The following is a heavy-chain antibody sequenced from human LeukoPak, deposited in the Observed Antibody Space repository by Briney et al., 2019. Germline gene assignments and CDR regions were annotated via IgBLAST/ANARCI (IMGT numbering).Heavy chain of an antibody. D-gene: IGHD3-10*01. CDR3: AGGFVGSGSYFLSLDY. J-gene: IGHJ4*02. V-gene: IGHV3-53*01. Sequence: GGSLRLSCAASGFTFSSYEMNWVRQAPEKGLEWVSVLYSVGSTYYADSVKGRFTISRDNSKNTLYLQMNSLRAEDTAVYYCAGGFVGSGSYFLSLDYWGQGTLVTVSS. CDR2: LYSVGST. CDR1: GFTFSSYE.